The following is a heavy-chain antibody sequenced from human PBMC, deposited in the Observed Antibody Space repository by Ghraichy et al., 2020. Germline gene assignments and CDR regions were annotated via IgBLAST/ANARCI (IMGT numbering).Heavy chain of an antibody. CDR2: ISSSDSPR. Sequence: GGSLRLSCAASGFTFSSFEMNWVRQAPGKRLEWVSYISSSDSPRYYADSVKGRFTISKDNAKNSLYLQMNSLRAEDTAVYYCAREGRNGGMYYAFDIWGQGTMVTVSS. D-gene: IGHD1-26*01. V-gene: IGHV3-48*03. CDR3: AREGRNGGMYYAFDI. J-gene: IGHJ3*02. CDR1: GFTFSSFE.